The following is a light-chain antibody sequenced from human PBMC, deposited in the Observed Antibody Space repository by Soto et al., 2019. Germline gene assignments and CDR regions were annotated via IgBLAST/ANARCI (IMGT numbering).Light chain of an antibody. CDR2: DVS. Sequence: QSALTQPRSVSGSPGQSVTISCTGTSSDVGGYNYVSWYQQHPGKAPKLMCYDVSKRPSGVPDRFSGSKSGNTASLTISGLQAEDEADYYCCSYAGSSWVFGGGTKLTVL. V-gene: IGLV2-11*01. CDR3: CSYAGSSWV. CDR1: SSDVGGYNY. J-gene: IGLJ3*02.